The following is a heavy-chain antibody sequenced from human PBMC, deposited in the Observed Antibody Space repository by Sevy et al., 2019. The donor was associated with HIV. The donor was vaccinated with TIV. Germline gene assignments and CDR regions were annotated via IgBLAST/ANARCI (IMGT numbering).Heavy chain of an antibody. J-gene: IGHJ4*02. D-gene: IGHD3-10*01. CDR3: ALGYPTITMVRGVIGGYFDY. V-gene: IGHV1-69*13. Sequence: ASVKVSCKASGGTFSSYAISWVRQAPGQGLEWMGWIIPIFGTANYAQKFQGRVTITADESTSTAYMELSSLRSEDTAVYYCALGYPTITMVRGVIGGYFDYWGQGTLVTVSS. CDR2: IIPIFGTA. CDR1: GGTFSSYA.